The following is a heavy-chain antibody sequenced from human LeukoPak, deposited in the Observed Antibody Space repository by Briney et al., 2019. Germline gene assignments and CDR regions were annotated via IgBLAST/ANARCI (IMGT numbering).Heavy chain of an antibody. CDR1: GLTVNDAW. J-gene: IGHJ5*02. D-gene: IGHD3-10*01. V-gene: IGHV3-15*04. CDR3: TTGGHYYGS. Sequence: PGGTLRLSCAASGLTVNDAWMSWVRQAPGKGLEWVGRFERKADGGTVDYDAPVKGRFTISGDDSKNTLFLQMNSLEIDDTAVYYCTTGGHYYGSWGQGTLVTVSS. CDR2: FERKADGGTV.